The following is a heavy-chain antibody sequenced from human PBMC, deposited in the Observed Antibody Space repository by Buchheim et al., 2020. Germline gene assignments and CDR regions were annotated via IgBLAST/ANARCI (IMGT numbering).Heavy chain of an antibody. J-gene: IGHJ5*02. CDR3: AKEWGIAVAGAFDP. Sequence: QVQLVESGGGVVQPGRFLRLSCAASGFTFSSYGMHWVRQAPGKGLEWVAVISYDGSNKYYADSVKGRFTISRDNSKNTLYLQMNSLRAEDTAVYYCAKEWGIAVAGAFDPWGQGTL. V-gene: IGHV3-30*18. CDR2: ISYDGSNK. D-gene: IGHD6-19*01. CDR1: GFTFSSYG.